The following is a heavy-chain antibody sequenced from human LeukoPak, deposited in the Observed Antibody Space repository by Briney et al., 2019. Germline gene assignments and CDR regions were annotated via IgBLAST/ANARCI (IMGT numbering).Heavy chain of an antibody. J-gene: IGHJ4*02. CDR1: GGLISSSGNFY. CDR3: ALWEYGDYYFDY. CDR2: VYYTGYS. Sequence: PSETLSLTCSVSGGLISSSGNFYWGWIRQVPGKGLEWIGSVYYTGYSYDNPSLKSRVTISVDTSKNQFSLKLSSVTAADTAVYYCALWEYGDYYFDYWGQGTLVTVSS. V-gene: IGHV4-39*01. D-gene: IGHD4-17*01.